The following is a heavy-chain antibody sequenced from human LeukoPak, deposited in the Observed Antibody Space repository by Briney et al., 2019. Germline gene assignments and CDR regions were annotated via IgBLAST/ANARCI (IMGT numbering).Heavy chain of an antibody. CDR2: ITSSGTTM. CDR1: GFNFNTYS. V-gene: IGHV3-48*02. CDR3: ARGCSGGSCYPVDDY. J-gene: IGHJ4*02. Sequence: GGTLRLSCAASGFNFNTYSMNWVRQAPGKGLEWVSYITSSGTTMYYADSVKGRFTISRDNAKNSLYLQMNSLRDEDTAVYYCARGCSGGSCYPVDDYWGQGTLVTVSS. D-gene: IGHD2-15*01.